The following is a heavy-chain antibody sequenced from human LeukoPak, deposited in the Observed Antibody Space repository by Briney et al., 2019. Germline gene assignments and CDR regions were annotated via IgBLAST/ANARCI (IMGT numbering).Heavy chain of an antibody. D-gene: IGHD6-19*01. CDR2: IVGRGGST. V-gene: IGHV3-23*01. CDR1: GFTFSSYA. J-gene: IGHJ4*02. CDR3: AKTTTGYSSGRYPGWPVDY. Sequence: GGSLRLSCAASGFTFSSYAMYWVRQAPGKGLEWVSGIVGRGGSTHYADSVKGRFTISRDNSKNTVYLQMNSLRAEDTAVYYCAKTTTGYSSGRYPGWPVDYWGQGTLVTVSS.